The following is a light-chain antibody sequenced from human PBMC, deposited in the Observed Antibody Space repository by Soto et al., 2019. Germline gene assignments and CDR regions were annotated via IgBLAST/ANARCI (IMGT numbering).Light chain of an antibody. Sequence: DTPMTQSPSTLSASVGDRVNIACRASQSISTYLAWYQQKPGKAPKLLMYDASSLERGVPSRFSGSGSGTEFTLTITRLQPDDFATYYCQQYYSYSWTFGQGTKVEIK. CDR3: QQYYSYSWT. CDR2: DAS. V-gene: IGKV1-5*01. J-gene: IGKJ1*01. CDR1: QSISTY.